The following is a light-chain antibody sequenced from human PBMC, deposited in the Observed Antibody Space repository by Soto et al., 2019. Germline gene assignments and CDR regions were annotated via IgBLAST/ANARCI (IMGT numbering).Light chain of an antibody. Sequence: EIVMTQSPATLSVSPGDRVTLSCRASQSVRSNSAWYQQKPGQAPRLLIYGASTRATGIPARFSGSGYETEFTLTISSLQSEDFAVYYCQQYNNWPLTFGGGTKVDI. V-gene: IGKV3-15*01. CDR2: GAS. CDR1: QSVRSN. J-gene: IGKJ4*01. CDR3: QQYNNWPLT.